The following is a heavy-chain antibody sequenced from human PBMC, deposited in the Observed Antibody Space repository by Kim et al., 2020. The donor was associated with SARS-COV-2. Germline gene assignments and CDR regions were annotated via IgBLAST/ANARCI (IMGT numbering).Heavy chain of an antibody. CDR1: GFTFSSYA. CDR2: ISYDGINK. V-gene: IGHV3-30*04. Sequence: GGSLRLSCAASGFTFSSYAMHWVRQAPGKGLEWVSVISYDGINKYYPDSVKGRFTISRDNSKNTLYLQMNSLRAEDTAVYYCARVKGGGYTDAFDIWGEGRMVTDSS. J-gene: IGHJ3*02. D-gene: IGHD3-16*02. CDR3: ARVKGGGYTDAFDI.